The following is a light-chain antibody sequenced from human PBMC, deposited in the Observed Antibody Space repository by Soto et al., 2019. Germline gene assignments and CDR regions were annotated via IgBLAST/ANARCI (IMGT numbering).Light chain of an antibody. V-gene: IGKV3-15*01. J-gene: IGKJ5*01. CDR2: DAS. Sequence: IGVTQSAAALSVSPGESATLSCRASQRVXSNFGWHQQKPGQAPRLLXDDASTRATGSSARLSGSGSGTEFTLTISSLHSEDFAVYYCQQYQNGTSTFGQGTRLEIK. CDR1: QRVXSN. CDR3: QQYQNGTST.